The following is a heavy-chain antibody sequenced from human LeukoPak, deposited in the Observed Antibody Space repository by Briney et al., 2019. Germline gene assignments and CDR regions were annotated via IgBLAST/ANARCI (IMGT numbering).Heavy chain of an antibody. Sequence: GASVKVSCKASGYTFTSYYMHWVRQAPGQGLEWMGIINPSGGSTNYAQKFQGRVTMTRDTSTSAVYMELSSLRSEDTAVYYCARGKGIERFDWYFDLWGRGTLVTVSS. D-gene: IGHD3-10*01. CDR2: INPSGGST. J-gene: IGHJ2*01. CDR3: ARGKGIERFDWYFDL. CDR1: GYTFTSYY. V-gene: IGHV1-46*01.